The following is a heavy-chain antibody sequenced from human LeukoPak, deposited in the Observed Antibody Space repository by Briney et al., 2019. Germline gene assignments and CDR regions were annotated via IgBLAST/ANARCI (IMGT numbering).Heavy chain of an antibody. D-gene: IGHD6-13*01. CDR3: ARDSAAAGLV. CDR2: IIPIFGTA. J-gene: IGHJ4*02. V-gene: IGHV1-69*13. CDR1: GYTFTGYY. Sequence: GASVKVSCKASGYTFTGYYMHWVRQAPGQGLEWMGGIIPIFGTANYAQKFQGRVTITADESTSTAYMELSSLRSEDTAVYYCARDSAAAGLVWGQGTLVTVSS.